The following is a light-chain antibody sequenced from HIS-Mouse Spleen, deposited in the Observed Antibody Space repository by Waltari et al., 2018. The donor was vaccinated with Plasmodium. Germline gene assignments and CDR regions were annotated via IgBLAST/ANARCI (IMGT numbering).Light chain of an antibody. J-gene: IGLJ2*01. CDR3: QSADSSGTYRV. CDR2: KDR. CDR1: ALPNQY. Sequence: SYELTQPPSVPVSPGQTARITCSGCALPNQYAYWYQQKPGQAPVLVIYKDRERPSGIPERFSGSSSGTTVTLTISGVQAEDEADYYCQSADSSGTYRVFGGGTKLTVL. V-gene: IGLV3-25*03.